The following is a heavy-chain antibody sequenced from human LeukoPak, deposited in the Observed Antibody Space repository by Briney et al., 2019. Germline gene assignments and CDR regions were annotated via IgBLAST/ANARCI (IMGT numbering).Heavy chain of an antibody. CDR3: ARRERNAFDY. Sequence: QPGGTLGLSCAASGFTFTSYAMYWVRQAPGRGPEYVSAISSNAATSYYASSVKGRFTISRDTSKSTLYLQMGSLRAEDTAVYYCARRERNAFDYWGQGALVTVSS. V-gene: IGHV3-64*01. J-gene: IGHJ4*02. D-gene: IGHD2-8*01. CDR1: GFTFTSYA. CDR2: ISSNAATS.